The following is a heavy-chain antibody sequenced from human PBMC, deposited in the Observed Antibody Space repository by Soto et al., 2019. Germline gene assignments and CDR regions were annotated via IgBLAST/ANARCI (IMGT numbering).Heavy chain of an antibody. CDR1: GYSISSSNW. CDR3: ARKVGARPGGANMDV. CDR2: IYYSGST. Sequence: SETLSLTCAVSGYSISSSNWWGWIRQPPGKGLEWIGYIYYSGSTYYNPSLKSRVTMSVDTSKNQFSLKLSSVTAVDTAVYYCARKVGARPGGANMDVWGQGTTVTVSS. D-gene: IGHD1-26*01. V-gene: IGHV4-28*01. J-gene: IGHJ6*02.